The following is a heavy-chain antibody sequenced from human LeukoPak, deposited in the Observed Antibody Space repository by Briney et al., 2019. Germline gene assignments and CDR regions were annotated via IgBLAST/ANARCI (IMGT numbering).Heavy chain of an antibody. CDR3: ARGRGYCSSTSCYNYYYYMDV. Sequence: PSETLSLTCAVYGGSFSGYYWSWIRQPPGKGLEWIGEIYHSGSTNYNPSLKSRVTISVDTSKNQFSLKLSSVTAADTAVYYCARGRGYCSSTSCYNYYYYMDVWGKGTTVTVSS. V-gene: IGHV4-34*01. D-gene: IGHD2-2*02. CDR1: GGSFSGYY. CDR2: IYHSGST. J-gene: IGHJ6*03.